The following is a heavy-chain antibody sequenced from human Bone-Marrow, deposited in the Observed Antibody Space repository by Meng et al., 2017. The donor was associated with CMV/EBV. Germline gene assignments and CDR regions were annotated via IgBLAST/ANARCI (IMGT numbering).Heavy chain of an antibody. CDR3: AREGYDI. CDR1: GLTFGSNP. CDR2: LSYDGRDK. Sequence: LSGTASGLTFGSNPIPWVRQAPGKGLECVAGLSYDGRDKYYADSVKGRFTISRDNSKNTVYLQMNSLSAEDTAVYSCAREGYDIWGQGTLVTVSS. D-gene: IGHD5-12*01. V-gene: IGHV3-30*04. J-gene: IGHJ4*02.